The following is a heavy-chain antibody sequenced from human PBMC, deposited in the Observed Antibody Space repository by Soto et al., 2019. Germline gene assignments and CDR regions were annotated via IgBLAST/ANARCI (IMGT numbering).Heavy chain of an antibody. J-gene: IGHJ4*02. CDR2: ISGSDGSR. V-gene: IGHV3-23*01. CDR1: GFTFDNYA. Sequence: GGSLRLSCTVSGFTFDNYAVNWVRQAPGKGLEWVSVISGSDGSRYYADSVKSRFTISRDNSKNTLNLQMNSLRAEDTAVYYCARRSSSWYLDYWGQGTLVTVSS. D-gene: IGHD6-13*01. CDR3: ARRSSSWYLDY.